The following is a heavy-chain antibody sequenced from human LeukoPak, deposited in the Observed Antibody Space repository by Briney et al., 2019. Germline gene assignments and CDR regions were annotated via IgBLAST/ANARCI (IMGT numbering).Heavy chain of an antibody. V-gene: IGHV4-30-4*01. J-gene: IGHJ4*02. CDR3: ARGAGIVVVTSFDY. D-gene: IGHD3-22*01. Sequence: PSETLSLTCTVSGGSISSGDYYWSWIRQPPGKGLEWIGYIYYSGSTYYNPSLKSRVTISVDMSKNQFSLKLSSVTAAGTAVYYCARGAGIVVVTSFDYWGQGALVTVSS. CDR1: GGSISSGDYY. CDR2: IYYSGST.